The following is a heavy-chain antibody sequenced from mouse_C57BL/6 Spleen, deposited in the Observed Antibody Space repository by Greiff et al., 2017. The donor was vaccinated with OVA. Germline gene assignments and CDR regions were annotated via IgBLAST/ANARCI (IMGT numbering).Heavy chain of an antibody. CDR2: INPNNGGT. Sequence: VQLQQSGPELVKPGASVKISCKASGYTFTDYYMNWVKQSHGKSLEWIGDINPNNGGTSYNQKFKGKATLTVDKSSSTAYMELRSLTSEDSAVYYCARWDYALYYYAMDYWGQGTSVTVSS. J-gene: IGHJ4*01. D-gene: IGHD2-4*01. V-gene: IGHV1-26*01. CDR3: ARWDYALYYYAMDY. CDR1: GYTFTDYY.